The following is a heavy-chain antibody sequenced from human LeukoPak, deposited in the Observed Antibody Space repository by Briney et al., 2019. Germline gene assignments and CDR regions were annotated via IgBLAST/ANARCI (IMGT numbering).Heavy chain of an antibody. D-gene: IGHD2-15*01. V-gene: IGHV4-59*01. CDR1: GGSISSYY. CDR3: ARDRCSGGSCQPRGYFDL. J-gene: IGHJ2*01. CDR2: IYYSGST. Sequence: SETLSLTCTVSGGSISSYYWSWIRQPPGKGLEWIGYIYYSGSTNYNPSLKSRVTISVDASKNQFSLKLSSVTAADTAVYYCARDRCSGGSCQPRGYFDLWGRGTLVTVSS.